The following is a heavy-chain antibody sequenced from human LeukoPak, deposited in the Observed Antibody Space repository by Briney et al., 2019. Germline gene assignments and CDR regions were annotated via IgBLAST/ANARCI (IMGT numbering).Heavy chain of an antibody. CDR2: MNPNSGNT. CDR3: ARTIVVVVAATPTAFDI. J-gene: IGHJ3*02. V-gene: IGHV1-8*01. Sequence: WASVKVSCKASGYTFTSYDINWVRQATGQGLEWMGWMNPNSGNTGYAQKLQGRVTMTRNTSISTAYMELSSLRSEDTAVYYCARTIVVVVAATPTAFDIWGQGTMVTVSS. D-gene: IGHD2-15*01. CDR1: GYTFTSYD.